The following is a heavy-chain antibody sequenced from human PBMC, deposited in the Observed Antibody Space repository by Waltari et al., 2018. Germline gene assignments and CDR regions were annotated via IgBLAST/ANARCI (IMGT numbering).Heavy chain of an antibody. CDR1: GYIFTRFW. CDR3: TRRGNSGKDLGDLDS. Sequence: EVQLVQSGAEVKKPGESLKISCKGSGYIFTRFWIGWVRQVPGKGLEWMGISYPGDSDIRDSSSFQGQVTLSTDKSLTTAYLEWSSLKASDTAMYYCTRRGNSGKDLGDLDSWGPGTLVTISS. D-gene: IGHD3-10*01. CDR2: SYPGDSDI. J-gene: IGHJ4*02. V-gene: IGHV5-51*01.